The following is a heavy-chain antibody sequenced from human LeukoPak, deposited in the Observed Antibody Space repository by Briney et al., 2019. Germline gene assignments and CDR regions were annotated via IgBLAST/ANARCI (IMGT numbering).Heavy chain of an antibody. CDR1: GGTFSSYA. D-gene: IGHD3-22*01. CDR2: IIPIFGTA. CDR3: ARVGGFYYDGSAGKSI. Sequence: ASVKVSCKASGGTFSSYAISWVRQAPGQGLEWMGGIIPIFGTANYAQKFQGRVTITADKSTSTAYMELSSLRSEDTAVYDCARVGGFYYDGSAGKSIWGQGKMFTVSS. J-gene: IGHJ3*02. V-gene: IGHV1-69*06.